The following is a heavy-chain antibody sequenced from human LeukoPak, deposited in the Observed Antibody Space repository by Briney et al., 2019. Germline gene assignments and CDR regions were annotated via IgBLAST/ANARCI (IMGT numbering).Heavy chain of an antibody. CDR3: AGGQGWHFDL. D-gene: IGHD2-15*01. CDR1: GFTFTSYW. J-gene: IGHJ2*01. V-gene: IGHV3-7*01. Sequence: GGSLRLSCAASGFTFTSYWMSWFRQAPGKGLEWVADIRQDGSDEHYVASVKGRFTISRDSTSLSLQMNSLRAEDTAVYYCAGGQGWHFDLWGRGTLITVSS. CDR2: IRQDGSDE.